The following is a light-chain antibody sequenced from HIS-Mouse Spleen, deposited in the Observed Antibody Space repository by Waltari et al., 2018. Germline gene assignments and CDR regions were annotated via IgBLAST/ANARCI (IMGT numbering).Light chain of an antibody. CDR2: DVS. CDR1: SSDVGGYNY. CDR3: SSYTSSSFNVV. V-gene: IGLV2-14*03. Sequence: QSALTQPASVSGSPGQSITISCTGTSSDVGGYNYVSWYQQHPGKAPKLMIYDVSNRPPGVSNSVSGSKSGNTASLTISGLQAEDEADYYCSSYTSSSFNVVFGGGTKLTVL. J-gene: IGLJ2*01.